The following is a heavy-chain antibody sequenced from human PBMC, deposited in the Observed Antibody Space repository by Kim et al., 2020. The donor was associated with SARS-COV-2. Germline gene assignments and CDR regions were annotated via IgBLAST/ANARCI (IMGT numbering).Heavy chain of an antibody. CDR1: GYTFTSYG. Sequence: ASVKVSCKASGYTFTSYGISWVRQAPGQGLEWMGWISAYNGNTNYAQKLQGRVTMTTDTSTSTAYMELRSLRSDDTAVYYCARVSPPNYYDSSGYYGDWGQGTLVTVSS. CDR2: ISAYNGNT. V-gene: IGHV1-18*01. D-gene: IGHD3-22*01. J-gene: IGHJ4*02. CDR3: ARVSPPNYYDSSGYYGD.